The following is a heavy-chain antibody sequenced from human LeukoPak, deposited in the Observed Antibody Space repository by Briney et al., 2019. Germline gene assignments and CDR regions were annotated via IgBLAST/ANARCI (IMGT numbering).Heavy chain of an antibody. Sequence: ASVKVSCKASGYTFTSYAMHWVRQAPGQRLEWMGWINAGNGNTKYSQEFQGRVTITRDTSASTAYMELSSLRSEDMAVYYCARDVGVAAAGTMGVGDYWGQGTLVTVSS. J-gene: IGHJ4*02. CDR1: GYTFTSYA. CDR2: INAGNGNT. CDR3: ARDVGVAAAGTMGVGDY. D-gene: IGHD6-13*01. V-gene: IGHV1-3*03.